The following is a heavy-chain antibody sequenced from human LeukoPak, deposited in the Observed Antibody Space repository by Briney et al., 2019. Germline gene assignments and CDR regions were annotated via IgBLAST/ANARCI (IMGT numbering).Heavy chain of an antibody. D-gene: IGHD4-11*01. J-gene: IGHJ4*02. CDR1: GGSFSGYY. CDR2: INHSGST. CDR3: ARDTVTTLGYFDY. V-gene: IGHV4-34*01. Sequence: SETLSLTCTVYGGSFSGYYWSWIRQPPGKGLEWIGEINHSGSTNYNPSLKSRVTISVDTSKNQFSLKLSSVTAADTAVYYCARDTVTTLGYFDYWGQGTLVTVSS.